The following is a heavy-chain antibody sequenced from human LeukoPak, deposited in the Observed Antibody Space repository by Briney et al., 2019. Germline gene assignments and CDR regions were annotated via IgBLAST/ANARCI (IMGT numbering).Heavy chain of an antibody. J-gene: IGHJ6*02. Sequence: GGSLRLSCAASGFTFSSYWMSWARQAPGKGLEWVANIKQDGSEKYYVDSVKGRFTISRDNAKNSLYLQMNSLRAEDTAVYYCARVVAAAGSLYYYGMDVWGQGTTVTVSS. V-gene: IGHV3-7*01. CDR2: IKQDGSEK. D-gene: IGHD6-13*01. CDR1: GFTFSSYW. CDR3: ARVVAAAGSLYYYGMDV.